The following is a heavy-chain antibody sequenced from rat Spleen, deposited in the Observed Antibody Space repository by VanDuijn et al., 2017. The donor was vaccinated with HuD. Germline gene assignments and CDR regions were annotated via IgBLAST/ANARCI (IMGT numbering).Heavy chain of an antibody. CDR2: ISYDGISI. CDR3: ARGLPGYMGVMDA. D-gene: IGHD1-4*01. CDR1: GFTFNNYW. Sequence: EVQLMESGGGLVQPGRSLKLSCVASGFTFNNYWMTWIRQTPKRGLEWVATISYDGISIYYRDSVKGRFTISRDNTKATLYLQMDSLRSEDTATYYCARGLPGYMGVMDAWGQGASVTVSS. V-gene: IGHV5-29*01. J-gene: IGHJ4*01.